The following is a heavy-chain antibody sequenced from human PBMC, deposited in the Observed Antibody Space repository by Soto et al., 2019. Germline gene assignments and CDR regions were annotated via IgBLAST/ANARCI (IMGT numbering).Heavy chain of an antibody. J-gene: IGHJ4*02. V-gene: IGHV3-21*01. CDR3: ARETLLQDCSSTSCPLDY. CDR2: ISSSSSYI. Sequence: PGGSLRLSCAASGFTFSSYSMNWVRQAPWKGLEWVSSISSSSSYIYYADSVKGRFTISRDNAKNSLYLQMNSLRAEDTAVYYCARETLLQDCSSTSCPLDYWGQGTLVTVSS. CDR1: GFTFSSYS. D-gene: IGHD2-2*01.